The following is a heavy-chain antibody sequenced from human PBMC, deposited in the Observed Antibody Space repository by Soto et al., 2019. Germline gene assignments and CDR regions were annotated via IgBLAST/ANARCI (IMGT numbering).Heavy chain of an antibody. Sequence: DVQLVKSGGGLIQPGGSLRLSCAASEITATNGHMSWVRQAPGKGLEWVSVIYSDDNTYYADSVKGRFTISRDTSKNTVYLQMNSLRAEDTAVYYCARDWNGDKYFDFWDQGSLVTVSS. CDR1: EITATNGH. CDR3: ARDWNGDKYFDF. J-gene: IGHJ4*02. V-gene: IGHV3-53*01. D-gene: IGHD4-17*01. CDR2: IYSDDNT.